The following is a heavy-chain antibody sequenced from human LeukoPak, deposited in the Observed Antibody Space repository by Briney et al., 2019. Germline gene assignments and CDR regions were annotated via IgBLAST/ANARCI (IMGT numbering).Heavy chain of an antibody. J-gene: IGHJ4*02. CDR1: GYSISSGYY. CDR2: IYHSGST. V-gene: IGHV4-38-2*02. Sequence: SETLSLTCTVSGYSISSGYYWGWIRQPPGKGLEWIGSIYHSGSTYYNPSLKSRVTISVDTSKNQFSLKLSSVTAADTAVYYCARAFSPILVIVPAAPGYWGQGTLVTVSS. CDR3: ARAFSPILVIVPAAPGY. D-gene: IGHD2-2*01.